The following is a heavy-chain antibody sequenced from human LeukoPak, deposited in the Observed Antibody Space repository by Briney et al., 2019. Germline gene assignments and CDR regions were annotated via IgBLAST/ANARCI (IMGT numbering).Heavy chain of an antibody. D-gene: IGHD3-22*01. CDR2: ISGSGGST. V-gene: IGHV3-23*01. CDR3: AKASQETYYYDSSGYFFDC. Sequence: GGSLRLSCAASGFTFSSYAMSWVRQAPGKGLEWVSAISGSGGSTYYADSVKGRFTISRDNSKNTLYLQLNSLRAEDTAEYHCAKASQETYYYDSSGYFFDCWGQGTLVTVSS. J-gene: IGHJ4*02. CDR1: GFTFSSYA.